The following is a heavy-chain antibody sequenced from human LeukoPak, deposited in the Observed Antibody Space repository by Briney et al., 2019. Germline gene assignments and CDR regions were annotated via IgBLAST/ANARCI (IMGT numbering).Heavy chain of an antibody. D-gene: IGHD3-22*01. CDR3: AKSPYDSSGYYMDY. CDR2: ISGSGVST. CDR1: GFTFSSYG. V-gene: IGHV3-23*01. J-gene: IGHJ4*02. Sequence: GGSLRLSCAASGFTFSSYGMSWVRQAPGKGLEWVSAISGSGVSTYYADSVKGRFTISRDNSKNTLYLQMNSLRAEDTAVYYCAKSPYDSSGYYMDYWGQGTLVTVSS.